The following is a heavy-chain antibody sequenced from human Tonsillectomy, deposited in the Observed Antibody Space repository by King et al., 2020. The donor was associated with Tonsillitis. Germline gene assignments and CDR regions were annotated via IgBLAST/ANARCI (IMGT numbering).Heavy chain of an antibody. D-gene: IGHD3-16*01. Sequence: VQLVESGGGVVQPGRSLRLSCAASGFTCSSYGMHWVRQAPGKGLEWVALISYDGSNKYYADSVKGRFTISRDNSKNTLYLQMNSLGAEDTAVYYCAKGGGLSTAWLFDYWGQGTLVTVSS. V-gene: IGHV3-30*18. CDR2: ISYDGSNK. CDR3: AKGGGLSTAWLFDY. CDR1: GFTCSSYG. J-gene: IGHJ4*02.